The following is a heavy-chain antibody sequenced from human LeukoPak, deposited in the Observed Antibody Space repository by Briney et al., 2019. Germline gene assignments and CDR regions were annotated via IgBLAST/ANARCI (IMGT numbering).Heavy chain of an antibody. V-gene: IGHV3-7*03. CDR2: MNPDGSEK. D-gene: IGHD6-6*01. CDR1: GFSFTYW. J-gene: IGHJ3*02. Sequence: GGSLRLSCAASGFSFTYWMAWVRQAPGKGLEWVANMNPDGSEKKYADSVKGRFTISRDNSKNTVNLQMNSLRAEDTAVYYCAKGKAARPWDAFDIWGRGTMVTVSS. CDR3: AKGKAARPWDAFDI.